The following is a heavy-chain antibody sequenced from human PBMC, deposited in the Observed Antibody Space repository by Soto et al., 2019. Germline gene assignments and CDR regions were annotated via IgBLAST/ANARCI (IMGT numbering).Heavy chain of an antibody. J-gene: IGHJ6*02. Sequence: LKISCKGSGYSFTSYWIGWVRQMPGKGLELMGIIYPGDSDTRYSPSFQGQVTISADKSISTAYLQWSSLKASDTAMYYCARTAAAGKYYYGMDVWGQGTTVTVS. D-gene: IGHD6-13*01. CDR1: GYSFTSYW. CDR3: ARTAAAGKYYYGMDV. CDR2: IYPGDSDT. V-gene: IGHV5-51*01.